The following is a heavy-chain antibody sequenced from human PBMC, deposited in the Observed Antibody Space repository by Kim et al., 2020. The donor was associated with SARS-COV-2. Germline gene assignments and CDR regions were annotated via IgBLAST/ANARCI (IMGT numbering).Heavy chain of an antibody. D-gene: IGHD2-15*01. CDR3: ARVPFSGEGYYDC. CDR1: GFSFSSYW. V-gene: IGHV3-7*01. J-gene: IGHJ4*02. CDR2: IRQGGSDK. Sequence: GGSLRLSCAGSGFSFSSYWMSWVRQAPGKGLEWVANIRQGGSDKYYADSVKGRFTISRDNAKNSLYLQMNSPSAEDTAVYYCARVPFSGEGYYDCWGQGTLVTVSS.